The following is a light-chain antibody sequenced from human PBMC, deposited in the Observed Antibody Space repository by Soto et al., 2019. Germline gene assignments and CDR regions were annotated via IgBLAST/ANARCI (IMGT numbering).Light chain of an antibody. CDR3: QQYNSSSQA. CDR2: DAS. Sequence: IHMTQSPSTLSSSVWDTVTVTCRASQSVSGCLAWYQQKPGEAPKLLIYDASALPTGVPYRFSGSGSGTNFTLTISRLQPDDFATYYCQQYNSSSQAFGQGTKVDIK. CDR1: QSVSGC. V-gene: IGKV1-5*01. J-gene: IGKJ1*01.